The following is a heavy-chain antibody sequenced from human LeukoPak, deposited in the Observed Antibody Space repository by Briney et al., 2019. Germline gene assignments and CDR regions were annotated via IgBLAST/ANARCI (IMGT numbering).Heavy chain of an antibody. CDR3: ARLTAVGDYYYYMDV. V-gene: IGHV3-7*01. D-gene: IGHD6-13*01. J-gene: IGHJ6*03. CDR2: IRRDGSEE. CDR1: GFTFSGYW. Sequence: GGSLRLSCAASGFTFSGYWMSWVRQAPGKGLEWVASIRRDGSEEYYVDSVKGRFTVSRDNAKNSLYLQMNSLRVEDTAVYYCARLTAVGDYYYYMDVWGKGTTVTISS.